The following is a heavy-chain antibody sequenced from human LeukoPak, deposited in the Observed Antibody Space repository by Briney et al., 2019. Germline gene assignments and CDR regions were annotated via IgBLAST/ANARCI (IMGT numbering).Heavy chain of an antibody. CDR3: AREEEYSGYDFKAFDL. V-gene: IGHV4-31*03. D-gene: IGHD5-12*01. J-gene: IGHJ3*01. Sequence: TPSLTCTVSGASITRGGHYWTWIRQHPGKGLEWIGYIYYSGSTHYNPSLKSRVSISVDTSRNQFSLKVNSVTAADTAVYFCAREEEYSGYDFKAFDLWGQGTMFLVSS. CDR2: IYYSGST. CDR1: GASITRGGHY.